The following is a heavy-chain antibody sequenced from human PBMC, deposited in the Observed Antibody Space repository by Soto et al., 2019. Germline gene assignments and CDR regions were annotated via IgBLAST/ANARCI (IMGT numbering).Heavy chain of an antibody. CDR3: ARLQERNYGMDV. J-gene: IGHJ6*02. CDR1: GYTFTGYY. Sequence: GASVKVSCKASGYTFTGYYMHWVRQAPGQGLEWMGWINPNSGGTNYAQKFQDRVTMTRDTSISTAYMELSRLRSDDTAVYYCARLQERNYGMDVWGQGTTVTVSS. CDR2: INPNSGGT. D-gene: IGHD4-4*01. V-gene: IGHV1-2*02.